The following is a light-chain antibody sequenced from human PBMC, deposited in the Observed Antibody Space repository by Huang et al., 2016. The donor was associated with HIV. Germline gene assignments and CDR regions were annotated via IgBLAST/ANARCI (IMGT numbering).Light chain of an antibody. Sequence: DVQMTQSPSSLSASVGDRVTITCRASVPISDSVAWYQQKPGQVPELLIYSASTLQSGVPSRFSGSGSGTDFTLTISSLQPEDVATYYCQRYFSAPRPFGQGTKVEIK. V-gene: IGKV1-27*01. CDR3: QRYFSAPRP. CDR2: SAS. J-gene: IGKJ1*01. CDR1: VPISDS.